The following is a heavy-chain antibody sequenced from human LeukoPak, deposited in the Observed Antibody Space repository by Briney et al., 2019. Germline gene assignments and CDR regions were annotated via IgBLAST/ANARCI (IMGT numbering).Heavy chain of an antibody. CDR3: AKDPISRWLLPHYYYGMDV. V-gene: IGHV3-23*01. J-gene: IGHJ6*02. Sequence: PGGSLRLSCAASGFTFSSYAMSWVRQAPGKGLEGVSAISGSGGSTYYADSVKGRFTISRDNSKNTLYLQMNSLRAEDTAVYYCAKDPISRWLLPHYYYGMDVWGQGTTVTVSS. CDR2: ISGSGGST. D-gene: IGHD3-22*01. CDR1: GFTFSSYA.